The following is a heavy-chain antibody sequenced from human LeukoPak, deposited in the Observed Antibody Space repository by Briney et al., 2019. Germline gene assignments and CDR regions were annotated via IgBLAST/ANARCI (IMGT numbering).Heavy chain of an antibody. D-gene: IGHD3-10*01. V-gene: IGHV1-69*06. J-gene: IGHJ4*02. Sequence: ASVKVSCKASGGTFSSYAISWVRQAPGQGLEWMGGIIPIFGTANYAQKFQGRVTITADKSTSTAYMELSSLRSEDTAVYYCARAWSGELLYLDYWGQGTLVTVSS. CDR2: IIPIFGTA. CDR3: ARAWSGELLYLDY. CDR1: GGTFSSYA.